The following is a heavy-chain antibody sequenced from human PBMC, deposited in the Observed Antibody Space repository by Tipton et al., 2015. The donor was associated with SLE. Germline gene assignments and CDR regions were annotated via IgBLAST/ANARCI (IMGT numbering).Heavy chain of an antibody. CDR2: INHSGST. V-gene: IGHV4-34*01. CDR1: GGSFSGYY. J-gene: IGHJ3*01. D-gene: IGHD3-10*01. Sequence: LRLSCAVYGGSFSGYYWSWIRQPPGKGLEWIGEINHSGSTNYNPSLKSRVTISVDTSKNQFSLHLNSVTAADTAVYYCARGSYGSGIPDAFDVWGQGTMVTVSS. CDR3: ARGSYGSGIPDAFDV.